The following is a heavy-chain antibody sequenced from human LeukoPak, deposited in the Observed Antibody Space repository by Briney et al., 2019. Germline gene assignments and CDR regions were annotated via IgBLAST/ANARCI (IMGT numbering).Heavy chain of an antibody. V-gene: IGHV1-2*02. Sequence: GASVKVSCKASGYTFTGYYMHWVRQAPGQGLEWMGWVNPNSGGTNYAQKFQGRVTMTRDTSISAAYMELSSLRSDDTAVYYCASHDSSGYIFDYWGQGTLVTVSS. D-gene: IGHD3-22*01. CDR1: GYTFTGYY. CDR2: VNPNSGGT. CDR3: ASHDSSGYIFDY. J-gene: IGHJ4*02.